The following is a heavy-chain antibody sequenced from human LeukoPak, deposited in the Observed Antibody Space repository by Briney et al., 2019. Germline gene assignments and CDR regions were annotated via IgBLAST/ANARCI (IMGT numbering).Heavy chain of an antibody. CDR1: GFTFSSYS. CDR2: ISSSSIYI. J-gene: IGHJ4*02. CDR3: AKDSERNYYGSGSYYPTQFDY. Sequence: GGSLRVSCAASGFTFSSYSMNWVRQAPGKGLEWVSSISSSSIYIYYADSVKGRFTISRDNAENSLYLQMNSLRAEDTAVYYCAKDSERNYYGSGSYYPTQFDYWGQGTLVTVSS. V-gene: IGHV3-21*01. D-gene: IGHD3-10*01.